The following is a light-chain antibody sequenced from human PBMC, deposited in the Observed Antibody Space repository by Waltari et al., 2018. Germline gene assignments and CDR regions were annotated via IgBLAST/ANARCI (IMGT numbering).Light chain of an antibody. CDR2: DVS. CDR3: SSSTSRTALL. J-gene: IGLJ2*01. V-gene: IGLV2-14*03. Sequence: QSALTQPASLSGSPGQSITISCTGTSSDIGSYNSVSWYQQHPGEAPKLMIYDVSVRPSGVSHRFSGSKSGNTASLAISGLQAEDEADYYCSSSTSRTALLFGGGTKLTVL. CDR1: SSDIGSYNS.